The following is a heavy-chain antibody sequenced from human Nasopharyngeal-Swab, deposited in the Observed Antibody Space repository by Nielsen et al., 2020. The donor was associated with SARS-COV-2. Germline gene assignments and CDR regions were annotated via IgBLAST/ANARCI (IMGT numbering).Heavy chain of an antibody. CDR2: IYYSGST. Sequence: SETLSLTCTVSGGSISSDYWSWIRQPPGKGLEWIGYIYYSGSTKCNPSLKSRVTISVDTSKNQFSLKLSSVTAADTAVYYCTRVRIAVAGTQAFDIWGQGTMVTVSS. D-gene: IGHD6-19*01. J-gene: IGHJ3*02. CDR1: GGSISSDY. V-gene: IGHV4-59*13. CDR3: TRVRIAVAGTQAFDI.